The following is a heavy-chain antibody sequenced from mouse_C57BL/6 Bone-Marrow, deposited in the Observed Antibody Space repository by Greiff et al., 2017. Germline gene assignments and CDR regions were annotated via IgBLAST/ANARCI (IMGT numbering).Heavy chain of an antibody. CDR3: VVKSYYAMDY. J-gene: IGHJ4*01. Sequence: VQLQQSGPGLVKPSQSLSLTCSVTGYSITSGYYWNWIRQFPGNKLEWMGYISYDGSNNYNPSLKNRISITRDTSKTQFFLKLNSLTTEDTATSSAVVKSYYAMDYWGQGTSVTVSS. CDR1: GYSITSGYY. V-gene: IGHV3-6*01. D-gene: IGHD1-1*01. CDR2: ISYDGSN.